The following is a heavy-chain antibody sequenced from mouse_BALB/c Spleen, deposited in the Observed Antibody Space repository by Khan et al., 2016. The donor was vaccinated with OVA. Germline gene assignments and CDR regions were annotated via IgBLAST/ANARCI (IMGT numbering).Heavy chain of an antibody. Sequence: VQLVESGPGLVAPSQNLSITCTVSGFSLSDYGVSWIRQPPGKGLEWLGVIWGGGTTYYNSALKSRLSISKDNSKSQVFLKMSSLQSDDTAMFYCSKGVWSYYYTWDYGGQGTSVTVSS. CDR2: IWGGGTT. J-gene: IGHJ4*01. V-gene: IGHV2-6-5*01. CDR1: GFSLSDYG. CDR3: SKGVWSYYYTWDY.